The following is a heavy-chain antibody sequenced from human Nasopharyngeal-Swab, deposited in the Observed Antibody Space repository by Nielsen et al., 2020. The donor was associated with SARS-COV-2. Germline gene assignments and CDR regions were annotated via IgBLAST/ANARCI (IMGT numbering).Heavy chain of an antibody. V-gene: IGHV1-69*04. D-gene: IGHD1-26*01. J-gene: IGHJ4*02. CDR2: IIPILGIT. CDR1: GGTFSSYG. CDR3: AREVGYSGSYFDY. Sequence: SVKVSCKASGGTFSSYGISWVRQAPGQGLEWMGRIIPILGITNYPQKFQGRVTITADKSTGTAYMELSSLRSEDTAVYYCAREVGYSGSYFDYWGQGTLGTVSS.